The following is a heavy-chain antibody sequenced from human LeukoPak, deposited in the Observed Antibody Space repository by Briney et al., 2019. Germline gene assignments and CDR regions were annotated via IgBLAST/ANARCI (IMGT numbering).Heavy chain of an antibody. J-gene: IGHJ4*02. D-gene: IGHD5-18*01. CDR2: IYPDDSDT. CDR3: AGRRGYSFGYHFDY. Sequence: GESLKISCQGSGYSFPSYWIAWVRQMPGKGLEWMGSIYPDDSDTRYSPSFQGQVTISADKSISTAYLQWSSLKASDTAMYYCAGRRGYSFGYHFDYWGQGTLVTVSS. V-gene: IGHV5-51*01. CDR1: GYSFPSYW.